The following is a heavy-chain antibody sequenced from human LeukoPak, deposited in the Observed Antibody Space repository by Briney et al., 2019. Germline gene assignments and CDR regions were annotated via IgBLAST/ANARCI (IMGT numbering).Heavy chain of an antibody. CDR3: ARERDSSSWYGSRYAFDI. CDR1: GFTFSSYE. CDR2: ISSSGSTI. J-gene: IGHJ3*02. D-gene: IGHD6-13*01. Sequence: GGSLRLSCAASGFTFSSYEMNWVRQAPGKGLEWVSYISSSGSTIYYADSVKGRFTISRDNAKNSLYLQMNSLRAEDTALYYCARERDSSSWYGSRYAFDIWGQGTMVTVSS. V-gene: IGHV3-48*03.